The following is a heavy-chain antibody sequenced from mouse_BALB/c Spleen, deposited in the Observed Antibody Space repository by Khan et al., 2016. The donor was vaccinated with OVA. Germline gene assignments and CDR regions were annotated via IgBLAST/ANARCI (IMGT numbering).Heavy chain of an antibody. CDR2: INSNDGST. CDR1: SFTISSYG. CDR3: GRMAI. J-gene: IGHJ2*01. V-gene: IGHV5-6-3*01. Sequence: VQLVESGAGIVQPGGSVKSSCTASSFTISSYGMPSVHQTPDKRLELIATINSNDGSTDYKDNLKRRFTITGDNANNAPYLQMRSLTSEDTAMYYCGRMAIWGQGTTLTVSS. D-gene: IGHD1-2*01.